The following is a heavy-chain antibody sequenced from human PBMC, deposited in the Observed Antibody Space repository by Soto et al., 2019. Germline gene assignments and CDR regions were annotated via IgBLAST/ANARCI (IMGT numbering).Heavy chain of an antibody. CDR1: GFTFTNYA. CDR2: ISDSGDRI. J-gene: IGHJ4*01. Sequence: EVQLLESGGTLAQPGGSLRLSCAASGFTFTNYAMSWVRQAPGKGLEWVSSISDSGDRIYYADSVKGRFTISRDNSRNTLLLELNSLRAEDTAVYFCAKDHISKGIYYFAYWGQGTLVSVSS. V-gene: IGHV3-23*01. CDR3: AKDHISKGIYYFAY.